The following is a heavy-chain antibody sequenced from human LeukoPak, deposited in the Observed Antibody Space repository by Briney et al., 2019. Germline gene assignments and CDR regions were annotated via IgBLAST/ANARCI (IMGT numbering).Heavy chain of an antibody. CDR3: AIVQTAVGLRFDY. Sequence: SETLSLTCTVSGGSISSGDYYWSWIRQPPGKGLEWIGYIYYSGSTYYNPSLKSRVTISVDTSKNQFSLKLSSVTAADTAVYYRAIVQTAVGLRFDYWGQGTLVTVSS. CDR1: GGSISSGDYY. V-gene: IGHV4-30-4*01. D-gene: IGHD2-15*01. CDR2: IYYSGST. J-gene: IGHJ4*02.